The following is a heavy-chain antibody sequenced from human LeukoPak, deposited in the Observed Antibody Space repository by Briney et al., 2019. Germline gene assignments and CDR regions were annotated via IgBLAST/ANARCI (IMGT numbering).Heavy chain of an antibody. CDR2: IRDSGSST. J-gene: IGHJ4*02. CDR1: GFTFSSYA. Sequence: GGSLRLSCAASGFTFSSYAMSWVRQAPGKGLEWVSAIRDSGSSTHYADSVKGRFTTSRDNSKNTLFLQMNSLRAEDTAIYYCAREALGYRGYDPDYFDSWGQGTLVIVSS. V-gene: IGHV3-23*01. D-gene: IGHD5-12*01. CDR3: AREALGYRGYDPDYFDS.